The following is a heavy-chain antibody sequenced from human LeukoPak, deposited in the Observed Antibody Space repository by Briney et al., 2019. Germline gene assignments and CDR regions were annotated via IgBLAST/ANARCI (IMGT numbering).Heavy chain of an antibody. CDR2: MNPNRGNT. D-gene: IGHD4/OR15-4a*01. CDR1: GYTFTSYD. Sequence: ASVKVSCKASGYTFTSYDIKWVRQATGRGREGMGWMNPNRGNTRYAQKFQERVPITRNTSISTVYMELSRLRCEDTAVYYCGRSGLWSRELDYWGQGTLVTVSS. J-gene: IGHJ4*02. CDR3: GRSGLWSRELDY. V-gene: IGHV1-8*01.